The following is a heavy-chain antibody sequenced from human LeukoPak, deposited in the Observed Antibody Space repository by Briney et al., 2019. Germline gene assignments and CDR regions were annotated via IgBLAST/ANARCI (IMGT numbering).Heavy chain of an antibody. J-gene: IGHJ4*02. CDR2: ISFDSDLK. Sequence: PGGSLRLSCAASGFTFRSFAMDWVHQAPGKGLEWVAFISFDSDLKSYADSVKGRFTISRDNSRNTLYLQMNSLRVEDTAVYYCAREVPAAYIDYWGQGTLVTASS. D-gene: IGHD2-2*01. CDR1: GFTFRSFA. CDR3: AREVPAAYIDY. V-gene: IGHV3-30*01.